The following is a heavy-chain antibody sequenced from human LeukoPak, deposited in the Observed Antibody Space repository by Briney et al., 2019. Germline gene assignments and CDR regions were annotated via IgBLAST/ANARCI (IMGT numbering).Heavy chain of an antibody. V-gene: IGHV6-1*01. CDR3: SRVHKAFDGARDTFDI. Sequence: PSQTLSLTSAISGDSVSSNSAAWNWIRQSPSRGLEWLGRTYYRSKWYSDYAVSVKSRISINPDTSKNQFSLQLNSVTPEDTAVYYCSRVHKAFDGARDTFDIWGQGTMVTVSS. CDR2: TYYRSKWYS. CDR1: GDSVSSNSAA. J-gene: IGHJ3*02. D-gene: IGHD3-10*01.